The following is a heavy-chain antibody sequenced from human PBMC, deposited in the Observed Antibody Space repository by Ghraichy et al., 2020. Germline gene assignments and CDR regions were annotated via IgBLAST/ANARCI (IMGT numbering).Heavy chain of an antibody. V-gene: IGHV3-74*01. J-gene: IGHJ4*02. CDR3: ARAYYYDSSGYVGY. D-gene: IGHD3-22*01. Sequence: GGSLRLSCAASGFTFSNYWMHWVRQAPGKGLVWVSRINSDGSSRSYADSVKGRFTISRDNAKNTLYLQMNSLRAEDTAVYYCARAYYYDSSGYVGYWGQGTLVTVSS. CDR2: INSDGSSR. CDR1: GFTFSNYW.